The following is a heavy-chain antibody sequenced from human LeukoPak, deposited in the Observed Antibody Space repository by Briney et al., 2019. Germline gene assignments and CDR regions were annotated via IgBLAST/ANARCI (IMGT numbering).Heavy chain of an antibody. V-gene: IGHV1-2*02. Sequence: ASVKVSCKASGYTFAGYYMHWVRQAPGQGLEWMGWINPNSGGTNYAQKFQGRVTMTRDTSISTAYMELSGLRSDDTAVYYCAKGRDASAYHFDYWGQGTLVTVSS. J-gene: IGHJ4*02. D-gene: IGHD5-24*01. CDR3: AKGRDASAYHFDY. CDR1: GYTFAGYY. CDR2: INPNSGGT.